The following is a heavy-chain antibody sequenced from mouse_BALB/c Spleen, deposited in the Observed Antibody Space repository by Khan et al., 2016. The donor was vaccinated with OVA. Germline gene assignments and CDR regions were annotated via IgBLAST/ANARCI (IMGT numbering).Heavy chain of an antibody. CDR3: TRHGYVAWFTY. CDR1: GYSFTTYY. Sequence: EVQLQQSGPELMKPGTSVKISCKASGYSFTTYYIHWVMQSHGKSLEWIGSIDPFSGDTTFNQKFKGKATLPVDKSSSTAYIHLSNLTSEDSAIYDCTRHGYVAWFTYWGQGTLVTVSA. CDR2: IDPFSGDT. V-gene: IGHV1S135*01. D-gene: IGHD2-2*01. J-gene: IGHJ3*01.